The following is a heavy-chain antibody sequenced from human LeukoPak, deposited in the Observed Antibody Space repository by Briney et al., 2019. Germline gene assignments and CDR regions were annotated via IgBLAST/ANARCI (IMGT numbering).Heavy chain of an antibody. V-gene: IGHV3-74*01. J-gene: IGHJ4*02. CDR1: GFTFSTYW. CDR3: ARGPRGPPAP. D-gene: IGHD3-10*01. Sequence: GGSLRLSCAASGFTFSTYWMHWVRQAPGKGLVWVSRINTDGSTTTYADSVKGRFTISRDNAKNTLYLQMNSLRAEDTAVYYCARGPRGPPAPGGKEPRVPVS. CDR2: INTDGSTT.